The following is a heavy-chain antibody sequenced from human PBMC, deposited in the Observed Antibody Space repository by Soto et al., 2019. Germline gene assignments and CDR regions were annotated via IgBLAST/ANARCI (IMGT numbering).Heavy chain of an antibody. V-gene: IGHV4-39*01. CDR2: IFYGGST. Sequence: SETLSPTSTVSVGSTASGSYSWGWIRQPPGKGLEGFGRIFYGGSTYYNPSLKSRVTISADTSQNQFSLKLSSVTAADTSVYYCARRHYYHGMDVWGQGTTVTVSS. CDR3: ARRHYYHGMDV. J-gene: IGHJ6*02. CDR1: VGSTASGSYS.